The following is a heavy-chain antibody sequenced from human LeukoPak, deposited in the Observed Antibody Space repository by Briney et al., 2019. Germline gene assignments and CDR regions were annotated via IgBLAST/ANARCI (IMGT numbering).Heavy chain of an antibody. CDR3: ASLTGTTPY. Sequence: GGSLRLSCAASGFTFSDYYMSWIRQAPGKGLEWVAVISYDGSNKYYADSVKGRFTISRDNSKNTLYLQMNSLRAEDTAVYYCASLTGTTPYWGQGTLVTVSS. CDR1: GFTFSDYY. J-gene: IGHJ4*02. V-gene: IGHV3-30-3*01. CDR2: ISYDGSNK. D-gene: IGHD1-7*01.